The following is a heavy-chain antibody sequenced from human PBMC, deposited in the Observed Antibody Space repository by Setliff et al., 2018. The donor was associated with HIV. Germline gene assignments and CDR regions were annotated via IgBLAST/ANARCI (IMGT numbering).Heavy chain of an antibody. CDR2: ISAYNGNT. D-gene: IGHD5-18*01. Sequence: ASVKVSCKASGYTFISYGISWVRQAPGQGLEWMGWISAYNGNTNYAQKLQGRVTLNTDTSTNTAFLELRSLRSDDTAVYYCARDKGHTPMDYWGQGTLVTVSS. CDR3: ARDKGHTPMDY. CDR1: GYTFISYG. V-gene: IGHV1-18*01. J-gene: IGHJ4*02.